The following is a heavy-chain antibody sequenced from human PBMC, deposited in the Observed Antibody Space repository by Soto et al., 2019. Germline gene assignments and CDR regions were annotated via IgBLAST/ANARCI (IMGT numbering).Heavy chain of an antibody. D-gene: IGHD6-19*01. CDR3: ARDRSSNYYYYGMDL. CDR1: GFSFSRHG. V-gene: IGHV3-30-3*01. CDR2: ISYDVSNQ. J-gene: IGHJ6*02. Sequence: VGSLRLSCAASGFSFSRHGMHWVRQAPGKGLEWVAVISYDVSNQDYADSVKGRFSISRDNSKNTVYLQMNSLRVEDSAVYYCARDRSSNYYYYGMDLWGQGTTVTVSS.